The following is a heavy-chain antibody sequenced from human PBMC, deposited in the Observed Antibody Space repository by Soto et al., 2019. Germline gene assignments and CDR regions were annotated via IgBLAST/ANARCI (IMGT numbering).Heavy chain of an antibody. CDR3: ARGLRVVVAANWFDP. J-gene: IGHJ5*02. Sequence: ASVKVSCKASGYTFTSYAMHWVRQAPGQRLEWMGWTNAGNGNTKYSQKFQGRVTITRDTSASTAYMELSSLRSEDTAVYYCARGLRVVVAANWFDPWGQGTLVTVSS. D-gene: IGHD2-15*01. V-gene: IGHV1-3*01. CDR1: GYTFTSYA. CDR2: TNAGNGNT.